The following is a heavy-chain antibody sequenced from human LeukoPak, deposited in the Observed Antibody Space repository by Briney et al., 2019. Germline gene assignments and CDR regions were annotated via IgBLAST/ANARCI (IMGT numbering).Heavy chain of an antibody. D-gene: IGHD3-9*01. CDR3: ARGFQYDILTGYYDY. J-gene: IGHJ4*02. CDR1: GFTFSSYA. V-gene: IGHV3-30*04. CDR2: ISYDGSNK. Sequence: PGGSLRLSCAASGFTFSSYAMHWVRQAPGKGLEWVAVISYDGSNKYYADSVKGRFTISRDNSKNTLYLQTNSLRAEDTAVYYCARGFQYDILTGYYDYWGQGTLVTVSS.